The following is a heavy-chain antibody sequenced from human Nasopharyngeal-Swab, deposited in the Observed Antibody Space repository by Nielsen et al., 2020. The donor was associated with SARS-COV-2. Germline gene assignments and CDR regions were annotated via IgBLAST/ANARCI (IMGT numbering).Heavy chain of an antibody. J-gene: IGHJ1*01. Sequence: GGSLRLSCAASGFPFSIYTMNWVRQAPGKGLEWVSSISGSSTYIWYADSVKGRFTISRDNAKNSLFLQMNNLRADDTAIYYCARTAAFCGGNCYSEYFQHWGQGTLVTVSS. V-gene: IGHV3-21*01. D-gene: IGHD2-21*02. CDR2: ISGSSTYI. CDR1: GFPFSIYT. CDR3: ARTAAFCGGNCYSEYFQH.